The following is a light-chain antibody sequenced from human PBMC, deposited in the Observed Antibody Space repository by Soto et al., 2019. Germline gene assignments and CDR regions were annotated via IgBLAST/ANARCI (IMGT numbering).Light chain of an antibody. CDR2: DAS. V-gene: IGKV3-11*01. Sequence: EIVFTHSPATRSLSRGERATLYCRASQSVSSYLAWYQQKPGQAPRLLIYDASNRATGIPARFSGSGSGTDFTLTISSLEPEDFAVYYCQQRSNWPLTFGQGTKVDIK. J-gene: IGKJ1*01. CDR1: QSVSSY. CDR3: QQRSNWPLT.